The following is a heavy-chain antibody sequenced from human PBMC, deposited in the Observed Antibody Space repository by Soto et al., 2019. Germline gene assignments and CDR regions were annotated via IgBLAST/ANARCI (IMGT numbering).Heavy chain of an antibody. V-gene: IGHV1-18*01. J-gene: IGHJ3*02. CDR2: ISAYNGNT. CDR3: ARNYNIVVVPAANDAFDI. Sequence: GASVKVSCKASGYTFTSYGISWVRQAPGQGLEWMGWISAYNGNTNYAQKLQGRVTMTTDTSTSTAYMELRSLRSDDTAVYYCARNYNIVVVPAANDAFDIWGQGTTVTVSS. CDR1: GYTFTSYG. D-gene: IGHD2-2*01.